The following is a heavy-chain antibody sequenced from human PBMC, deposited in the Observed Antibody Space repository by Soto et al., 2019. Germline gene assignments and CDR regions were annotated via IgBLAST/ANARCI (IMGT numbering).Heavy chain of an antibody. CDR1: GFTFSDYY. V-gene: IGHV3-11*01. J-gene: IGHJ4*02. CDR3: ARDSYGGYSGSLGY. D-gene: IGHD5-12*01. CDR2: MSSSGTTI. Sequence: QVELVESGGGLFKSGGSLRLSCAASGFTFSDYYMSWIRQAPGRGLEWVSYMSSSGTTIYYADSAKGRFTISRDNAKNALYLQRNSLRSEDTAVYYCARDSYGGYSGSLGYWGQGTLVTVSS.